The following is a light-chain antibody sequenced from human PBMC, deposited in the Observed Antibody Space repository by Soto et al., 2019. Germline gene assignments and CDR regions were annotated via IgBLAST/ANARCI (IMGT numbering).Light chain of an antibody. CDR2: GAS. J-gene: IGKJ4*01. V-gene: IGKV3-15*01. CDR1: QSVSSN. Sequence: EIVMTQSPATLSVSPGERATLSCRASQSVSSNLAWYQQKPGQAPRLLIYGASTRAAGIPARFSGSGSGTEFTLTISSLQSEDFAVYYCQQYSNWPRTFGGGTKVEIK. CDR3: QQYSNWPRT.